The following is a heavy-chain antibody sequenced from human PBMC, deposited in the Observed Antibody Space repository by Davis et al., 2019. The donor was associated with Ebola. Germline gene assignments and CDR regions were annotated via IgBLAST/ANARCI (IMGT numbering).Heavy chain of an antibody. CDR3: ARDGDYDYGMDV. CDR1: GGTFSSYA. D-gene: IGHD3-16*01. Sequence: SVKVSCKASGGTFSSYAISWVRQAPGQGLEWMGGIIPIFGTANYAQKFQGRVTITADKSTSTAYMELRSLRSDDTAVYYCARDGDYDYGMDVWGQGTTVTVSS. V-gene: IGHV1-69*06. J-gene: IGHJ6*02. CDR2: IIPIFGTA.